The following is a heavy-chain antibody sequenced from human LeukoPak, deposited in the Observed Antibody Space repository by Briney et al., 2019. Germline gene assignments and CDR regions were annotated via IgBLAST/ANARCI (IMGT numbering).Heavy chain of an antibody. Sequence: PGGSLRLSCAASGFTFSSYSMNWVRQAPGKGLEWVSSISGSGGNTYYADSVKGRFTISRDYSKNTLYLQMNSLRTEETAVYYCAKGPAMVWGTFDPWGQGTLVTVSS. J-gene: IGHJ5*02. D-gene: IGHD3-10*01. CDR3: AKGPAMVWGTFDP. CDR1: GFTFSSYS. CDR2: ISGSGGNT. V-gene: IGHV3-23*01.